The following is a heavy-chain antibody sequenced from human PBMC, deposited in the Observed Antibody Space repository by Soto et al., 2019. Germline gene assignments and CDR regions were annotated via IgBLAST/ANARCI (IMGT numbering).Heavy chain of an antibody. CDR1: GFTFSSYG. V-gene: IGHV3-30*03. J-gene: IGHJ3*02. Sequence: PGGSLRLSCAASGFTFSSYGMHWVRQAPGKGQEGVAVISYDGSNKYYADSVKGRFTISRDNSKNTLYLQMNSLRAEDTAVYYCASIDYYGSGCYYNSAPNDFDIWGKGTMLTVSS. D-gene: IGHD3-10*01. CDR2: ISYDGSNK. CDR3: ASIDYYGSGCYYNSAPNDFDI.